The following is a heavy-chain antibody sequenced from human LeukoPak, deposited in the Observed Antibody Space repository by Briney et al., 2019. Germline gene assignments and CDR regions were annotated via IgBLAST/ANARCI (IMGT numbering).Heavy chain of an antibody. D-gene: IGHD6-13*01. Sequence: ASVKVSCKASGYTFTGYYMHWVRQAPGQGLEWMGWINPNSGGTNYAQKFQGRVTMTRDTSISTAYMELSRLRSDDTAVYYCARGQQPVPTPIDYWGQGTLVTVSS. V-gene: IGHV1-2*02. CDR3: ARGQQPVPTPIDY. CDR1: GYTFTGYY. J-gene: IGHJ4*02. CDR2: INPNSGGT.